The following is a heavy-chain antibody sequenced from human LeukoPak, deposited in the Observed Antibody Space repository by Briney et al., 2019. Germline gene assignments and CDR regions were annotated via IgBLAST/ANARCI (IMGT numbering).Heavy chain of an antibody. CDR3: ARMGIYGDPYFDY. Sequence: SETLSLTCTVSGVSISSYYWSWIRQPAGKGLEWIGRIYTSGSTNYNPSLKSRATMSVDTSKNQFSLKLSSVTAADTAVYYCARMGIYGDPYFDYWGQGTLVTVSS. D-gene: IGHD4-17*01. J-gene: IGHJ4*02. CDR1: GVSISSYY. CDR2: IYTSGST. V-gene: IGHV4-4*07.